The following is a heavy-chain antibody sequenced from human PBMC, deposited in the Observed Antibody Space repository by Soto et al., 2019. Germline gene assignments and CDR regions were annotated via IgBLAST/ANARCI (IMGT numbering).Heavy chain of an antibody. CDR1: GFTFTSSA. CDR3: AAERGDFVWGCYRYYYYGMDV. J-gene: IGHJ6*02. CDR2: IVAGSGNT. V-gene: IGHV1-58*01. Sequence: QMQLVQSGPEVKKPGTSVKVSCKASGFTFTSSAVPWVRQARGQRLEWIGWIVAGSGNTNYAQKFQERVTITRDMSTRNAYMELSSRIDEDTAVYYCAAERGDFVWGCYRYYYYGMDVWGQRATVTVFS. D-gene: IGHD3-16*02.